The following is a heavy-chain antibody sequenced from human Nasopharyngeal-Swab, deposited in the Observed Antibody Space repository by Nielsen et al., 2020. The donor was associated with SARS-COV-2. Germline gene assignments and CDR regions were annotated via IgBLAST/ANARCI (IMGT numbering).Heavy chain of an antibody. V-gene: IGHV1-3*01. Sequence: WVRQAPGQRLEWMGWINAGDGDTKYSQMFQGRVTITRDTSASTAYMELSSLRSEDTAVYYCARGFGLDGFDIWGQGTMVTVSS. J-gene: IGHJ3*02. CDR3: ARGFGLDGFDI. CDR2: INAGDGDT. D-gene: IGHD3-10*01.